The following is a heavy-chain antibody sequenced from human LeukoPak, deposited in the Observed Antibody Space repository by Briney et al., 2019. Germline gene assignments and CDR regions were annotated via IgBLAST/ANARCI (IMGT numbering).Heavy chain of an antibody. D-gene: IGHD4-17*01. CDR1: GYTFTNHG. V-gene: IGHV1-18*01. CDR2: ISTYNGNT. Sequence: ASVKVSCKASGYTFTNHGISWVRQAPGQGLEWMGWISTYNGNTNYAQKLQGRVTMTTDTSTSTAYMELRSLRSDDTAMYYCARSGGWAYGDYDGFIAFDIWGQGTMVTVSS. CDR3: ARSGGWAYGDYDGFIAFDI. J-gene: IGHJ3*02.